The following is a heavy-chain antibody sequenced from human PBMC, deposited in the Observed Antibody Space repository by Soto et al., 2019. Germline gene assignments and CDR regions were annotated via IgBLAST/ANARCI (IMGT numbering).Heavy chain of an antibody. V-gene: IGHV4-4*02. J-gene: IGHJ5*02. CDR1: GGSISSSNW. CDR2: IYHSGST. D-gene: IGHD3-22*01. CDR3: ASSVYYYDSSGYYYSAWFDP. Sequence: QVQLQESGPGLVKPSGTLSLTCAVSGGSISSSNWWSWVRQPPGKGLEWIGEIYHSGSTNYNPSPXXRVTIAVANSXXQXSXXLSSVTAADTAVYYCASSVYYYDSSGYYYSAWFDPWGQGTLVTVSS.